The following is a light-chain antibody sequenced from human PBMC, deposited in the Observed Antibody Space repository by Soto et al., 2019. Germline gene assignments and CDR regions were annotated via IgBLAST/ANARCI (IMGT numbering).Light chain of an antibody. CDR3: QQSYSTPWT. CDR2: STS. CDR1: QSISYY. Sequence: DIQMTPSPSSLSASVGDRVTITVPASQSISYYLNWYQQKQGRAPRLLIYSTSTLQSGVPSKFSGSASGTDFTLTISSLQPEDFATYYCQQSYSTPWTFGQGTRLKTK. V-gene: IGKV1-39*01. J-gene: IGKJ5*01.